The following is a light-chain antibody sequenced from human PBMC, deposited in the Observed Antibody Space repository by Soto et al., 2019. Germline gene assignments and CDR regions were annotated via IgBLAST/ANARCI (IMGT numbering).Light chain of an antibody. CDR2: EAT. CDR3: ISYKTDDTFV. V-gene: IGLV2-14*01. J-gene: IGLJ1*01. CDR1: RGDNGASNS. Sequence: QSELTQPASVSGSPGQSITISCAGTRGDNGASNSVSWYQHLPGRSPTLIIYEATNRPSGVSERFSGSKAGDTASLTISGLQADDEAEYFCISYKTDDTFVFGSGTKVTVL.